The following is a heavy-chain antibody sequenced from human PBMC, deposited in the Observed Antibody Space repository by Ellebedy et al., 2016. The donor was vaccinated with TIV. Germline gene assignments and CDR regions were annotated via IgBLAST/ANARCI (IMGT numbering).Heavy chain of an antibody. Sequence: GESLKISXATSGFTFSDYYMSWIRQAPGKGLEWISYISSSGRTIYYADSVMGRFTISRDNAKRSLYLQMNSLRAEDTAVYYCASSGYDFWNGLYYFDYWGQGTLATVSS. CDR2: ISSSGRTI. J-gene: IGHJ4*02. D-gene: IGHD3-3*01. CDR1: GFTFSDYY. CDR3: ASSGYDFWNGLYYFDY. V-gene: IGHV3-11*01.